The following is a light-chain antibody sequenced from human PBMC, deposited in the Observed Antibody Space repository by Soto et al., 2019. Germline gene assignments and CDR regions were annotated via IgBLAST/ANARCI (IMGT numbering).Light chain of an antibody. CDR3: CSYAGTYTYV. J-gene: IGLJ1*01. CDR2: DVN. V-gene: IGLV2-11*01. CDR1: SSDVGAYNY. Sequence: QSALTQPRSVSGSPGQSVTISCTGTSSDVGAYNYVSWYQHHPGRAPKLMIYDVNNRPSGVPDRFSGSKSGNTASLAISGLQDEDEADYYCCSYAGTYTYVFGTGTKLTVL.